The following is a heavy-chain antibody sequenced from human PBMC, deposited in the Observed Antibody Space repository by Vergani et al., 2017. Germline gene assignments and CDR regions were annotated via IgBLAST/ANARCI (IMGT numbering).Heavy chain of an antibody. D-gene: IGHD3-22*01. Sequence: QLQLQESGPGLVKPSETLSLTCTVSGGSISSSSYYWGWIRQPPGKGLEWIGSIYYSASTYYNPSLKSRGTISVDTSKNQFSLELRAVTAADTAGYYCARCGYYYDSSGPTQYWGQGTLVTVSS. CDR3: ARCGYYYDSSGPTQY. V-gene: IGHV4-39*07. J-gene: IGHJ4*02. CDR2: IYYSAST. CDR1: GGSISSSSYY.